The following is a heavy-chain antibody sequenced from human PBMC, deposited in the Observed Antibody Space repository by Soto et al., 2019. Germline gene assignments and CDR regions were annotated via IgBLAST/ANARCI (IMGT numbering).Heavy chain of an antibody. CDR3: VGGQYYFDY. CDR1: GFPFTSYG. CDR2: ISYDGSDK. V-gene: IGHV3-30*03. J-gene: IGHJ4*02. D-gene: IGHD3-10*01. Sequence: QVLLVESGGGVVQPGRSLRLSCAASGFPFTSYGMHWVREGPDKGLEWVAIISYDGSDKYYADSVKGRFTISRDNSKNTLYLQMNSLRPEDTALYYCVGGQYYFDYWGQGTLVIVSS.